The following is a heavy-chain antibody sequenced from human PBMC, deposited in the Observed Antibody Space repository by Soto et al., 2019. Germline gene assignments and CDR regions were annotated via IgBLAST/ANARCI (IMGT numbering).Heavy chain of an antibody. CDR2: ISYDGSNK. Sequence: PGGSLRLSCAASGFTFSSYAMHWVRQAPGKGLEWVAVISYDGSNKYYADSVKGRFTISRDNSKNTLYLQMNSLRAEDTAVYYCARGHSGSYLDYRGQGTLVTVSS. CDR3: ARGHSGSYLDY. D-gene: IGHD1-26*01. V-gene: IGHV3-30-3*01. CDR1: GFTFSSYA. J-gene: IGHJ4*02.